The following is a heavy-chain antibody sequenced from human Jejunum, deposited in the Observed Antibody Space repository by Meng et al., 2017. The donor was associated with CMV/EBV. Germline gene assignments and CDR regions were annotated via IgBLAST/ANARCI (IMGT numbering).Heavy chain of an antibody. CDR2: ISAYDGNT. V-gene: IGHV1-18*01. CDR1: GYSITSYG. CDR3: ARGQYYLYYDFMDV. J-gene: IGHJ6*02. D-gene: IGHD3-16*01. Sequence: SGYSITSYGINWVRQAPGQGLEWMGWISAYDGNTKSAQKFQGRVTVTTDTSTNTAYMELRSLRSDDTAVYYCARGQYYLYYDFMDVWGQGTTVTVSS.